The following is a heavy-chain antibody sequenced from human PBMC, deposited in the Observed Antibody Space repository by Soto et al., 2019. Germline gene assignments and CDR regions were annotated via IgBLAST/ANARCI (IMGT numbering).Heavy chain of an antibody. CDR1: GGSINTYY. CDR2: IHHSGST. J-gene: IGHJ3*02. V-gene: IGHV4-59*01. Sequence: PSETLSLTCAVSGGSINTYYWSWVRQPPGKGLEWIGNIHHSGSTNYNPSLNSRVTISIDTSKNKLSLWLNSVAAADTAVYYCAREGLYRDAFDIWGQGTMVTVSS. D-gene: IGHD2-2*02. CDR3: AREGLYRDAFDI.